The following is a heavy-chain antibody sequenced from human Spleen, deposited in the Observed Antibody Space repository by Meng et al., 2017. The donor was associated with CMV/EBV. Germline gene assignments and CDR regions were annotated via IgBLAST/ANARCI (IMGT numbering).Heavy chain of an antibody. CDR2: IYYRGSA. CDR1: GGSINSSGFY. Sequence: SETLSLTCTVSGGSINSSGFYWGWIRQPPGKGLEWIGFIYYRGSAFYNPSLKSRVNISADTSENEVSLRLTSVTAADTAVYYCARHALRGVVSYWGQGILVTVSS. CDR3: ARHALRGVVSY. D-gene: IGHD3-10*01. J-gene: IGHJ4*02. V-gene: IGHV4-39*01.